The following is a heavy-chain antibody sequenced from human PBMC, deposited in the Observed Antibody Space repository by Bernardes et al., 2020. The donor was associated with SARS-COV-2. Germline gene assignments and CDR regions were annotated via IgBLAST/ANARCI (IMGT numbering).Heavy chain of an antibody. CDR2: ISGSGGST. CDR1: GFTFSRYA. V-gene: IGHV3-23*01. CDR3: AKDVGYSSGWGLFDY. Sequence: VSLRLSCAASGFTFSRYAMSWVRQAPGKGLEWVSAISGSGGSTYYADSVKGRFTISRDNSKNTLYLQMNSLRAEDTAVYYCAKDVGYSSGWGLFDYWGQGTLVTVSS. D-gene: IGHD6-19*01. J-gene: IGHJ4*02.